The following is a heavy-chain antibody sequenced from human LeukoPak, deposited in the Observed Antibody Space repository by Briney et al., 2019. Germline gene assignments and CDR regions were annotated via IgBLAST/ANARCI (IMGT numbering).Heavy chain of an antibody. CDR2: IYTSGST. V-gene: IGHV4-61*02. Sequence: PSQTLSLTCTVSGGSISSGSYYWSWIRQPAGKGLEWIGRIYTSGSTNYNPSLKSRVTISVDTSKNQFSLKLSSVTAADTAVYYCRMYFRVQWSSGDYWGQGTLVTVSS. D-gene: IGHD3-22*01. J-gene: IGHJ4*02. CDR3: RMYFRVQWSSGDY. CDR1: GGSISSGSYY.